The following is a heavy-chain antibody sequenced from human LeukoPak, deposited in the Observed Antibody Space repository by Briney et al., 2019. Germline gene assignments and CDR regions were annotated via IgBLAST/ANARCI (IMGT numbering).Heavy chain of an antibody. CDR2: IRYDGSNK. CDR3: AKEGGYMYDYVGGSDY. CDR1: GFTFSNYT. V-gene: IGHV3-30*02. Sequence: GGSLRLSCAASGFTFSNYTMHWVRQAPGKGLEWVAVIRYDGSNKYYADSVKGRFTISRDDSKSTLQMNSLRVEDTAVYYCAKEGGYMYDYVGGSDYRGQGTLVTVSS. D-gene: IGHD3-16*01. J-gene: IGHJ4*02.